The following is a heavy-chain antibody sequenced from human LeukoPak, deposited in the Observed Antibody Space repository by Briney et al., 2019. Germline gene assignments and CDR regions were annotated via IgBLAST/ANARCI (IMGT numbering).Heavy chain of an antibody. V-gene: IGHV1-2*02. CDR1: GYTFTGYY. Sequence: ASVKDSCKASGYTFTGYYMHWVRPAPGQGLEWMGWINPNSGGTNYAQKFQGRVTMTRDTSISTAYMELSRLRSDDTAVYYCAIGGGGGEYYDILTGYYWGQGTLVTVSS. J-gene: IGHJ4*02. CDR3: AIGGGGGEYYDILTGYY. D-gene: IGHD3-9*01. CDR2: INPNSGGT.